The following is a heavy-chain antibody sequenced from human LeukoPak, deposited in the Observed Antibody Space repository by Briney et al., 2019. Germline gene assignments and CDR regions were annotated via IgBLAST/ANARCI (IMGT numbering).Heavy chain of an antibody. CDR2: ISSSGSTI. V-gene: IGHV3-48*01. CDR3: ARDFSLTY. CDR1: GFTFSIYT. J-gene: IGHJ4*02. Sequence: GGSLRLSCAASGFTFSIYTMNWVRQAPGKGLEWISSISSSGSTIVYADSVKGRFTVSRDNAKNSLYLQMNSLRTEDTAVHYCARDFSLTYWGQGTLVTVSS. D-gene: IGHD2/OR15-2a*01.